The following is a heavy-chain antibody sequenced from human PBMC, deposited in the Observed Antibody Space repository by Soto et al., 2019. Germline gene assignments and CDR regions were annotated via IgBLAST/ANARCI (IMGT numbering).Heavy chain of an antibody. D-gene: IGHD3-3*01. V-gene: IGHV3-33*01. CDR3: ARDRNTYYDVGSGYYSYYYGMEV. CDR1: GFTFSSYG. J-gene: IGHJ6*02. Sequence: PGGSPRLSCAASGFTFSSYGMHWVRQAPGKGLEWVAVIWYDGSNKYYADSVKGRFTISRDNSKNTLYLQMNSLRAEDTAVYYCARDRNTYYDVGSGYYSYYYGMEVWGPAPAVTVAS. CDR2: IWYDGSNK.